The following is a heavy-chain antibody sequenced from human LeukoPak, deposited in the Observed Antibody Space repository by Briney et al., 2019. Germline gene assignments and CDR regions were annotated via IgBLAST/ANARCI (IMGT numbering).Heavy chain of an antibody. CDR1: GFTFSSYS. D-gene: IGHD6-19*01. J-gene: IGHJ4*02. Sequence: PGGSLRLSCAASGFTFSSYSMNWVRQAPGKGLEWVSYISSSSSTIHYADSVKGRFTISRDNAKNSMYLQMNSLRAEDTAVYYCARDPEWLVVHYFDYWGQGTLVTVSS. CDR3: ARDPEWLVVHYFDY. CDR2: ISSSSSTI. V-gene: IGHV3-48*01.